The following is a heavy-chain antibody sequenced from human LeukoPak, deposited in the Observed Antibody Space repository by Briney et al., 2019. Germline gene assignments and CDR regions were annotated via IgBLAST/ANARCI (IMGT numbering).Heavy chain of an antibody. J-gene: IGHJ4*02. CDR1: GFTFSSYA. D-gene: IGHD3-10*01. CDR2: ISGSGGST. Sequence: GGSLRLSCAASGFTFSSYAMSWVRQAPGKGLEWVSAISGSGGSTYYADSVKGRFTIPRDNSKNTLYLQMNSLRAEDTAVYYCAKVLYLQYYYGSGSYFEEWGQGTLVTVSS. CDR3: AKVLYLQYYYGSGSYFEE. V-gene: IGHV3-23*01.